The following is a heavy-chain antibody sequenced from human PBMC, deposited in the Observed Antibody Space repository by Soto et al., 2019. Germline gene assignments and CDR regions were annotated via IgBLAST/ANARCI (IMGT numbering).Heavy chain of an antibody. Sequence: HPGGSLRLSCAVSGFTFSSYWMSWVRQAPGKGLEWVANIKQDESEKYYVDSVKGRFTISRDNAKKSLYLQMNSLRAEYTAVYYCARETRAFDFWGQGTLVTVSS. D-gene: IGHD2-2*01. J-gene: IGHJ4*02. CDR1: GFTFSSYW. CDR3: ARETRAFDF. V-gene: IGHV3-7*01. CDR2: IKQDESEK.